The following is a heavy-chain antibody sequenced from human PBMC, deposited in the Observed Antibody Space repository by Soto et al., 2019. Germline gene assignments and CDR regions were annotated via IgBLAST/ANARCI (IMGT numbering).Heavy chain of an antibody. CDR3: ATFYGYYDSSGSSPGYYYGMDV. V-gene: IGHV1-24*01. J-gene: IGHJ6*02. D-gene: IGHD3-22*01. CDR2: FDPEDGET. CDR1: GYTLTELS. Sequence: GASVKVSCKVSGYTLTELSMHWVRQAPGKGLEWMGGFDPEDGETIYAQKFQGRVTMTEDTSTDTAYMGLSSLRSEDTAVYYCATFYGYYDSSGSSPGYYYGMDVWGQGTTVTVSS.